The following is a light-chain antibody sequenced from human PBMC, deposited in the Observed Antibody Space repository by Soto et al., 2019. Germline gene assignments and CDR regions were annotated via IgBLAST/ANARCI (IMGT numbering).Light chain of an antibody. CDR3: QHYFTSPRT. V-gene: IGKV1-8*01. CDR1: HDISSY. Sequence: AIRMTQSPSSFSASTGDRVTITCRASHDISSYLAWYQQKPGKAPKLLIYAASTLQSGVPSRFSGSGSGTDFTLTITSLQSEDFATYYCQHYFTSPRTFGQGTKVEIK. J-gene: IGKJ1*01. CDR2: AAS.